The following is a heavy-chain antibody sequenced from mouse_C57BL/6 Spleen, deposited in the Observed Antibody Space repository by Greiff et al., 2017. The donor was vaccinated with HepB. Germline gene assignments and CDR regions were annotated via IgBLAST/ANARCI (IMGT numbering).Heavy chain of an antibody. CDR2: IRNKANGYTT. V-gene: IGHV7-3*01. D-gene: IGHD1-1*01. CDR1: GFTFTDYY. Sequence: DVKLVESGGGLVQPGGSLSLSCAASGFTFTDYYMSWVRQPPGKALEWLGFIRNKANGYTTEYSASVKGRFTISRDNSQSILYLQMNALRAEDSATYYCARYILLRGAMDYWGQGTSVTVSS. J-gene: IGHJ4*01. CDR3: ARYILLRGAMDY.